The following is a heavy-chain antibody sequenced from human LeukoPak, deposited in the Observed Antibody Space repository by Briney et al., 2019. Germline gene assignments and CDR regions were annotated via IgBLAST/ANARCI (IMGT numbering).Heavy chain of an antibody. J-gene: IGHJ5*02. Sequence: PSETLSLTCTVSGGSISSGNYYWSWIGQHPGKGLEWIVYIYYSWSVYYNPSLESRVTISVDTSKNQFSLKLNSVTAAETALYYCAAADLNTGRPPNRFDPWGQGTLVTASS. V-gene: IGHV4-31*03. D-gene: IGHD1-26*01. CDR1: GGSISSGNYY. CDR3: AAADLNTGRPPNRFDP. CDR2: IYYSWSV.